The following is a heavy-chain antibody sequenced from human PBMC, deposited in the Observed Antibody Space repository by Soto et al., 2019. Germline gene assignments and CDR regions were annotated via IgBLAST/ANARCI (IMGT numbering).Heavy chain of an antibody. J-gene: IGHJ5*02. CDR2: INPNSGGT. D-gene: IGHD2-15*01. CDR3: ARGPYSSGASCYPNWFDP. CDR1: GYPFTGYY. V-gene: IGHV1-2*04. Sequence: XAVKVACKASGYPFTGYYMHWVRQAPGQGLEWMGWINPNSGGTNYAQKFQGWVTMTRDTSISTAYMELSRLRSDDTAVYYCARGPYSSGASCYPNWFDPWAQGTLVTVSS.